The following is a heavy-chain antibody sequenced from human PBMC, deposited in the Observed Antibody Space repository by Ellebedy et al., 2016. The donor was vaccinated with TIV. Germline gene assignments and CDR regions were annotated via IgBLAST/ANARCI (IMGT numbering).Heavy chain of an antibody. D-gene: IGHD3-22*01. CDR1: GFSLSNARMG. Sequence: SGPTLVKPTETLTLTCTVSGFSLSNARMGVSWIRQPPGKALEWLAHIFSSDEKSYSTSLKSRLTISKDTSKSQVVLTMTNMDPVDTATYYCARLYDSSGYYQSAFDIWGQGTKVTVSS. CDR2: IFSSDEK. J-gene: IGHJ3*02. CDR3: ARLYDSSGYYQSAFDI. V-gene: IGHV2-26*01.